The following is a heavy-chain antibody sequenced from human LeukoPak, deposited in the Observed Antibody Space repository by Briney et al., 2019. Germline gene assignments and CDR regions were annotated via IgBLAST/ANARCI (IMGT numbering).Heavy chain of an antibody. CDR3: ARSPIVVVIKGDYFDY. D-gene: IGHD3-22*01. Sequence: PSETLSLTCTVSGGSISSSSYYWGWIRQPPGKGLEWIGSIYYSGSTYYNPSLKSRVTISVDTSKNQFSLKLSSVTAADTAVYYCARSPIVVVIKGDYFDYWGQGTLVTVSS. CDR2: IYYSGST. CDR1: GGSISSSSYY. J-gene: IGHJ4*02. V-gene: IGHV4-39*07.